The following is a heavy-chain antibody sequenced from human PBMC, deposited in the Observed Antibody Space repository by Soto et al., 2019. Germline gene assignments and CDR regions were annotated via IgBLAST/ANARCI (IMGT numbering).Heavy chain of an antibody. V-gene: IGHV1-69*12. J-gene: IGHJ3*02. CDR3: AYYPVVVTAIGAFDI. D-gene: IGHD2-21*02. CDR2: IIPIFGTA. CDR1: GGTFSSYA. Sequence: QVQLVQSGAEVKKPGSSVKVSCKASGGTFSSYAISWVRQAPGQGLEWMGGIIPIFGTANYAQKFQGRVAIXXDXAXXTASMEVSRLRSEGTAVYYCAYYPVVVTAIGAFDIWGQGPMVTVSS.